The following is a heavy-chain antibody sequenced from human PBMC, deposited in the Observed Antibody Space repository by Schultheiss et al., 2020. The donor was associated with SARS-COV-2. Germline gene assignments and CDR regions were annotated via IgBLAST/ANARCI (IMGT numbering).Heavy chain of an antibody. CDR3: ARRGYSYGYKSSYYYYMDV. Sequence: ESLKISCAASGFTVSSNYMSWVRQAPGKGLEWVSVIYSGGSTYYADSVKGRFTISRHNSKNTLYLQMNSLRAEDTAVYYCARRGYSYGYKSSYYYYMDVWGKGTTVTVSS. D-gene: IGHD5-18*01. CDR2: IYSGGST. V-gene: IGHV3-53*04. CDR1: GFTVSSNY. J-gene: IGHJ6*03.